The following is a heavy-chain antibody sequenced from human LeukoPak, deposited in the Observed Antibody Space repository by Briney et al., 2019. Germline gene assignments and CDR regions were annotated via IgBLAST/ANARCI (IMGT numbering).Heavy chain of an antibody. Sequence: VGSLRLSCAAPGFTFSSYWMHWVRQAPGKGLVWVSRINSDGSSTTYADSVKGRFTISKDHAKNTLYLQMNSLRAEDAAVYYCARRNYWGQGSLVTVSS. CDR2: INSDGSST. CDR1: GFTFSSYW. V-gene: IGHV3-74*01. CDR3: ARRNY. J-gene: IGHJ4*02.